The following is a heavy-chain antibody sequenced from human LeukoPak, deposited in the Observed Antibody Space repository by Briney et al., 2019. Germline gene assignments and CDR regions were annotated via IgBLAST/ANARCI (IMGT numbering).Heavy chain of an antibody. CDR1: GFTFSKYG. D-gene: IGHD2-15*01. CDR2: IGSDGSDR. Sequence: GRSLRLSCAASGFTFSKYGMQWVRQAPGKGLEWVAVIGSDGSDRHYADSVKGRFTISRDNSKNTVSLEMNSLRVEDTAVYYCARDGGCSGGNCYQRFDYWGQGTLVTVSS. V-gene: IGHV3-33*01. J-gene: IGHJ4*02. CDR3: ARDGGCSGGNCYQRFDY.